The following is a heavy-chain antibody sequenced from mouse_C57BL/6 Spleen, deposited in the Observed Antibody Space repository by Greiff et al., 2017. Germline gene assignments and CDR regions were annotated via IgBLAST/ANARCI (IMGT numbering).Heavy chain of an antibody. Sequence: VQLQQSGAELVRPGASVKLSCTASGFNIKDYYMHWVKQRPEQGLEWIGRIDPEDGDTEYAPKFQGKATMTADTSSNTAYLQLSSLTSEDTAVYYCTTYYGSSYTGTGFDYWGQGTTLTVAS. CDR2: IDPEDGDT. D-gene: IGHD1-1*01. CDR3: TTYYGSSYTGTGFDY. J-gene: IGHJ2*01. CDR1: GFNIKDYY. V-gene: IGHV14-1*01.